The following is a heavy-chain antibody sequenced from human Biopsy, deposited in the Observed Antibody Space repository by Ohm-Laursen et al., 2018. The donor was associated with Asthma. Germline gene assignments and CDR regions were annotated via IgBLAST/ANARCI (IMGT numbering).Heavy chain of an antibody. V-gene: IGHV1-2*06. CDR3: ARGQKSAGDRWFDP. Sequence: ASVKVSCKASGYTFIGCHIHWMRQAPGQGLEWMGRINPNSGGTNYAQKFQGRITMTRDTSISTAYMEVSRLRSDDTAVYYCARGQKSAGDRWFDPWGQGTLVTVSS. CDR1: GYTFIGCH. D-gene: IGHD6-13*01. J-gene: IGHJ5*02. CDR2: INPNSGGT.